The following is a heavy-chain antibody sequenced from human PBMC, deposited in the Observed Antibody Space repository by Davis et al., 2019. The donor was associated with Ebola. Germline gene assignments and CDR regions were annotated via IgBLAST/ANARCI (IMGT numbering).Heavy chain of an antibody. CDR2: ISSSGSTI. CDR1: GFAFSDYY. V-gene: IGHV3-11*01. D-gene: IGHD1-26*01. J-gene: IGHJ4*02. Sequence: GGSLRLSCAASGFAFSDYYMSWIRQAPGKGLEWVSYISSSGSTIYYADSVKGRFTISRDNAKNSLYLQMNSLRAEDTAVYYCARETYSGSYFDYWGQGTLVTVSS. CDR3: ARETYSGSYFDY.